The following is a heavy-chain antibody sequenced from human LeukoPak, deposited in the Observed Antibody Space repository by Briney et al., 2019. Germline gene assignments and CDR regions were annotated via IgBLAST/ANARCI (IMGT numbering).Heavy chain of an antibody. J-gene: IGHJ3*02. CDR2: ISGSGGST. V-gene: IGHV3-23*01. Sequence: GGSLRLSCAASGFTFSSYAMSWVRQAPGKGLEWVSAISGSGGSTYYADSVKGRFTISRDNSKNTLYLQMSSLRSEDTAVYYCATDYFSTYYYGSGSSDAFDIWGQGTMVTVSS. CDR1: GFTFSSYA. D-gene: IGHD3-10*01. CDR3: ATDYFSTYYYGSGSSDAFDI.